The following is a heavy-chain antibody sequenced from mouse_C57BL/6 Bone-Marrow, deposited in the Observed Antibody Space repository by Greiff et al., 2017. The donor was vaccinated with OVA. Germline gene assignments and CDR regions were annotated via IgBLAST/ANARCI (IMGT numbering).Heavy chain of an antibody. Sequence: VQLHQPGAELVRPGTSVKLSCKASGYTFTSYWMHWVKQRPGQGLEWIGVIDPSDSYTNYNQKFKGKATLTVDTSSSTAYMQLSSLTSEDAAVYYGARAYPENYWGKGTTLTVSS. D-gene: IGHD2-10*01. CDR1: GYTFTSYW. CDR2: IDPSDSYT. J-gene: IGHJ2*01. CDR3: ARAYPENY. V-gene: IGHV1-59*01.